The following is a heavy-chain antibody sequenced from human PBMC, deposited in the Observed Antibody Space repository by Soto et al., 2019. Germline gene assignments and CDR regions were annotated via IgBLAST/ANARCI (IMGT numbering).Heavy chain of an antibody. J-gene: IGHJ4*02. CDR2: INHSGST. CDR3: ARRGMTTLDQYYSAY. V-gene: IGHV4-34*01. Sequence: SETLSLTCAVYGGSFSGYYWSWIRQPPGKGLEWIGEINHSGSTNYNPSLKSRVTISVDTSKNQFSLKLSSVTAADTAVYYCARRGMTTLDQYYSAYWGQGTLVTVSS. CDR1: GGSFSGYY. D-gene: IGHD4-17*01.